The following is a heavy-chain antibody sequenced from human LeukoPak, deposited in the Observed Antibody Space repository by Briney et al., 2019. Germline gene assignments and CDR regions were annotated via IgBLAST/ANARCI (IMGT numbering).Heavy chain of an antibody. Sequence: PGRSLRLSCAASGFTFSSYGMHWVRQAPGKGLEWVAVISYDGSNKYYADSVKGRFTISRDNSKNTLYLQMNSLRAEDTAVYYCAKDGGGEAAARFGPSTYYYMDVWGKGTTVTVSS. CDR1: GFTFSSYG. D-gene: IGHD6-13*01. J-gene: IGHJ6*03. CDR3: AKDGGGEAAARFGPSTYYYMDV. CDR2: ISYDGSNK. V-gene: IGHV3-30*18.